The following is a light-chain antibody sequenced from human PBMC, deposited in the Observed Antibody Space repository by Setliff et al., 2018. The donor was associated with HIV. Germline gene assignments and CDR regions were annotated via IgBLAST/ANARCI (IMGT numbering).Light chain of an antibody. CDR2: EAT. V-gene: IGLV2-23*01. CDR3: CSYAGSRTFEV. Sequence: SALAQPASVSGSPGQSITISCSGTSSDVGNYNLVSWYQQPPGKAPKLMVYEATKRPLGVSTRFSGSKSGNTASLTISGLLAEDEADYYCCSYAGSRTFEVFGTGTKVTVL. J-gene: IGLJ1*01. CDR1: SSDVGNYNL.